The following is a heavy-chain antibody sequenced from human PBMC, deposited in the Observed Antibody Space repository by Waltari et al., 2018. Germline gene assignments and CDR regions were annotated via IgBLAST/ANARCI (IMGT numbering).Heavy chain of an antibody. Sequence: EVQLVQSGAEVKKPGESLKISCKGSGYSFTSYWLGWVRQMPRKGLEWVVIIYPGAPDTRYSPSFQGQVTISADKSISTAYLQWSSLKASDTAMYYCARHVKSYDSSGYYGYWGQGTLVTVSS. V-gene: IGHV5-51*01. CDR1: GYSFTSYW. J-gene: IGHJ4*02. CDR2: IYPGAPDT. D-gene: IGHD3-22*01. CDR3: ARHVKSYDSSGYYGY.